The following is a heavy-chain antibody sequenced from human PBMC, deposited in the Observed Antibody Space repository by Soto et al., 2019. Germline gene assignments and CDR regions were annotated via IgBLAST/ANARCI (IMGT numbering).Heavy chain of an antibody. Sequence: SLSLTCSVSGGTISSYYWSWIRQPPGKGLEWIGYIYSRGTTSYNPSLKSRATILVDTSKNQFSLRLTSVTATDTAVYYCATGRISRGLDVWGQGTTVTVSS. CDR2: IYSRGTT. CDR1: GGTISSYY. V-gene: IGHV4-59*12. CDR3: ATGRISRGLDV. J-gene: IGHJ6*02.